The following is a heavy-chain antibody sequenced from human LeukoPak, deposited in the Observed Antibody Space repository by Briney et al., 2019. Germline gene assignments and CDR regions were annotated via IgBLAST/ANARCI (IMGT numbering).Heavy chain of an antibody. D-gene: IGHD1-26*01. CDR2: MNPNSGNT. CDR1: GYTFTSYD. J-gene: IGHJ4*02. CDR3: ARGKSGSYYQNGFDY. Sequence: ASMKVSCKASGYTFTSYDINWVRQATGQGLEWMGWMNPNSGNTGYAQKFQGRVTITRNTSISTAYMELSSLRSEDTAVYYCARGKSGSYYQNGFDYWGQGTLVTVSS. V-gene: IGHV1-8*03.